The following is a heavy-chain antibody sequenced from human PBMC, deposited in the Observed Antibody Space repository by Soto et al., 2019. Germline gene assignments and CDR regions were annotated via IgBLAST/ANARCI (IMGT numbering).Heavy chain of an antibody. V-gene: IGHV3-74*01. Sequence: VQLVESGGGLVQPGGSLRLSCAASGFTFSSYWMHWVRQAPGKGLVWVSRINSDGSSTSYADSVKGRFTISRDNAKNTLYLQMNSLRAEDTAVYYCARSSSSWDYYYYYGMDVWGQGTTVTVSS. D-gene: IGHD6-6*01. CDR2: INSDGSST. J-gene: IGHJ6*02. CDR1: GFTFSSYW. CDR3: ARSSSSWDYYYYYGMDV.